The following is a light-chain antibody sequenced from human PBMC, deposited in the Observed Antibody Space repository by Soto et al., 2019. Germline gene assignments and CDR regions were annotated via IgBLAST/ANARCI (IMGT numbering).Light chain of an antibody. CDR3: SSYTSSSTPHDV. CDR1: SSDVGGYNY. V-gene: IGLV2-14*01. CDR2: EVS. Sequence: QSALTQPASVSGSPGQSITISCTGTSSDVGGYNYVSWYQQHPGKAPKLMIYEVSNRPPGVSNRFSGAKSGNTASLTISGLQAEDEADYYCSSYTSSSTPHDVFGTGTKLTVL. J-gene: IGLJ1*01.